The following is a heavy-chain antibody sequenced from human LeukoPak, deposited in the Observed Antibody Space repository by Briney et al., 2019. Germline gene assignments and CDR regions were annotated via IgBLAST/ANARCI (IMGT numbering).Heavy chain of an antibody. V-gene: IGHV2-5*02. CDR3: ARLAYYDNSGSSRPFDI. CDR2: IYWDDDK. CDR1: GFSLTTRGLG. J-gene: IGHJ3*02. Sequence: SGPSLVKPTQTLTLTCAFSGFSLTTRGLGVGWIRQPPGNALEWLALIYWDDDKRYSPSLKSRLTITKDTSKKQVVLTVTNLDPVDTATYYCARLAYYDNSGSSRPFDIWGQGTRVTVSS. D-gene: IGHD3-22*01.